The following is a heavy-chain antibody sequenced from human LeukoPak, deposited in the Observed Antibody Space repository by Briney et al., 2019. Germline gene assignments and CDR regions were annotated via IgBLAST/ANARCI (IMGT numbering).Heavy chain of an antibody. D-gene: IGHD6-19*01. J-gene: IGHJ5*02. CDR2: MNPNSGNT. Sequence: GASVKLSCKASGYTFTSYGISWVRQAPGQGLEWMGWMNPNSGNTGYAQKFQGRVTMTRNTSINTAYMELSSLRSEATAVYYCARGGQWLVFGVNWFDPWGQGTLVTVSS. CDR3: ARGGQWLVFGVNWFDP. V-gene: IGHV1-8*02. CDR1: GYTFTSYG.